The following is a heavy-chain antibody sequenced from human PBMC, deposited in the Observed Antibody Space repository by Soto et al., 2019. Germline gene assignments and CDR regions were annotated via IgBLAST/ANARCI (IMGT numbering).Heavy chain of an antibody. D-gene: IGHD6-13*01. CDR2: INHSGST. CDR3: ARGHRNIAAAVPNWFDP. V-gene: IGHV4-34*01. Sequence: QVQLQQWGAGLLKPSETLSLTCAVYGGSFSGYYWSWIRQPPGKGLEWIGEINHSGSTNYNPSLKSRVTISVDASKNQFSLKLSSVTAADTAVYYCARGHRNIAAAVPNWFDPWGQGTLVTVSS. J-gene: IGHJ5*02. CDR1: GGSFSGYY.